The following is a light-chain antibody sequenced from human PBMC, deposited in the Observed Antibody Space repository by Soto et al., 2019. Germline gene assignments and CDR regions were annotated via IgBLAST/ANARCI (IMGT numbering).Light chain of an antibody. Sequence: SYELTQPPSVSVAPGKTARITCGGNNIGSKSVHWYQQKPGQAPVLVIYYDSDRPSGIPERFSGSNSGNTATLTIGRVEAGDEADYYCQVWDSSSDLWVFGGGTKLTVL. CDR2: YDS. CDR1: NIGSKS. CDR3: QVWDSSSDLWV. V-gene: IGLV3-21*04. J-gene: IGLJ3*02.